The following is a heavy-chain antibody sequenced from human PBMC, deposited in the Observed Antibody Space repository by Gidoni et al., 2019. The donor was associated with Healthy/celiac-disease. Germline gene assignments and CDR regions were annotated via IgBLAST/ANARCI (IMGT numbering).Heavy chain of an antibody. CDR1: GGSISSGSYY. Sequence: QVQLQESGPGLVKPSQTLSLTCTVSGGSISSGSYYWSWIRQPAGKGLEWIGRIYTSGSTNYNPSLKSRVTISVDTSKNQFSLKLSSVTAADTAVYYCARDLSEVDYYDSSGPLGRGYYYYGMDVWGQGTTVTVSS. CDR3: ARDLSEVDYYDSSGPLGRGYYYYGMDV. V-gene: IGHV4-61*02. D-gene: IGHD3-22*01. J-gene: IGHJ6*02. CDR2: IYTSGST.